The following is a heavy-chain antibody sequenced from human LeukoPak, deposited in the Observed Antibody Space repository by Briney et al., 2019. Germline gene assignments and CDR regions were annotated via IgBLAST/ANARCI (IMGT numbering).Heavy chain of an antibody. CDR3: ARDSYIFPTVTTNGMDV. CDR2: ISAYNGNT. D-gene: IGHD4-17*01. CDR1: GYTFTSCG. Sequence: ASVKVSCKASGYTFTSCGISWVRQAPGQGLEWMGWISAYNGNTNYAQKLQGRVTMTTDTSTSTAYMELRSLRSDDTAVYYCARDSYIFPTVTTNGMDVWGQGTTVTVSS. V-gene: IGHV1-18*01. J-gene: IGHJ6*02.